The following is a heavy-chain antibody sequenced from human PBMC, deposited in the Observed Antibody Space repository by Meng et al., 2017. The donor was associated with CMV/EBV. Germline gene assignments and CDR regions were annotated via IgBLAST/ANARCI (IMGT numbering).Heavy chain of an antibody. CDR1: CCSVCRNNYY. Sequence: CPVSCCSVCRNNYYWTCIRRPPGMGLKWIGYIYQSGRTNYNPSLKSRVTISADTSKNQFSLKLSSVTAADTAVYYCARDNLGGSYDYWGQGTLVTVSS. CDR2: IYQSGRT. J-gene: IGHJ4*02. V-gene: IGHV4-61*01. CDR3: ARDNLGGSYDY. D-gene: IGHD1-26*01.